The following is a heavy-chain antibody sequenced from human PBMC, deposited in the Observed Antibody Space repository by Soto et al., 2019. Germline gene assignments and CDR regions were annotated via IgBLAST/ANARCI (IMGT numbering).Heavy chain of an antibody. D-gene: IGHD1-7*01. CDR2: IYYSGST. CDR1: GGSISSGGYY. J-gene: IGHJ3*02. Sequence: SETLSLTCTVSGGSISSGGYYWSWIRQHPGKGLEWIGYIYYSGSTYYNPSLKSRVTISVDTSKNQFSLKLSSVTAADTAVYYCAREDWNYNAFDIWGQGTMVTVSS. V-gene: IGHV4-31*03. CDR3: AREDWNYNAFDI.